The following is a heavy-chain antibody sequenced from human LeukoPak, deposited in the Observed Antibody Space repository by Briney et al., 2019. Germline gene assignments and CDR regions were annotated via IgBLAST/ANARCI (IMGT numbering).Heavy chain of an antibody. CDR1: GFTFSSYS. V-gene: IGHV3-30*02. CDR3: APAGE. Sequence: PGGSLRLSCAASGFTFSSYSMNWVRQAPGKGLEWVAFIWHDGTNKYYADSVKGRFTISRDDSKNTLYLQMNSLRAEDTAVYYCAPAGEGGQGTLVTVSS. D-gene: IGHD3-16*01. J-gene: IGHJ4*02. CDR2: IWHDGTNK.